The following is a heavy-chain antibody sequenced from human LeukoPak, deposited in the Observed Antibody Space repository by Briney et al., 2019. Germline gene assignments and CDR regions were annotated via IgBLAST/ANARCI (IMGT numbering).Heavy chain of an antibody. J-gene: IGHJ4*02. CDR3: ARLYYYDSSGYYRPFDY. CDR2: IYWDDDK. CDR1: GFSLSTSGVG. D-gene: IGHD3-22*01. Sequence: SGPTLVKPTQTLTLTCTFSGFSLSTSGVGVGWIRQPPGKALEWLALIYWDDDKRYSPSLKSRPTITKDTSKNQVVLTMTNMDPVDTATYYCARLYYYDSSGYYRPFDYWGQGTLVTVSS. V-gene: IGHV2-5*02.